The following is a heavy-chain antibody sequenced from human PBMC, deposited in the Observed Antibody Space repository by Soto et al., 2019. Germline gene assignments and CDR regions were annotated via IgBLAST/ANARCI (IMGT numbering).Heavy chain of an antibody. D-gene: IGHD3-22*01. Sequence: EVRLLESGGGLEQPGGSLRLSCTTSGFTFDNFAMSWVRQAPGRGLEWVSAISGGGGGKYYADSVKGRFIISRDNSKNTVYLQLNGLRTEDTAVYYCAKDDHYDSSGGLDYWGQGTLVTVSS. CDR2: ISGGGGGK. CDR3: AKDDHYDSSGGLDY. J-gene: IGHJ4*02. CDR1: GFTFDNFA. V-gene: IGHV3-23*01.